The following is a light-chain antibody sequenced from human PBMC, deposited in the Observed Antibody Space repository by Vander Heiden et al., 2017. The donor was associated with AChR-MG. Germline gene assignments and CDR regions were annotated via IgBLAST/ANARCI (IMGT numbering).Light chain of an antibody. CDR2: AAS. Sequence: IQITQSPSSLSASVGHRVSITCRASQSISTYLNWYQQKPGKAPNLLIYAASSLQSGVPSRFSGSGSGTDFTLIISSLQPDDSATYYCQQSYGTPPTFGQGTKLEIK. CDR3: QQSYGTPPT. V-gene: IGKV1-39*01. J-gene: IGKJ2*01. CDR1: QSISTY.